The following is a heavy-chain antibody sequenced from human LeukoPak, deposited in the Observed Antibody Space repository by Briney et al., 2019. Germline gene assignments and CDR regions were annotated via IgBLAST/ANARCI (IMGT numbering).Heavy chain of an antibody. CDR1: GGSFSGYY. CDR3: APRDTAMVMRE. CDR2: INHSGST. J-gene: IGHJ4*02. D-gene: IGHD5-18*01. Sequence: SDTLSLTCAVYGGSFSGYYWSWIPQPPGKGLEWTGEINHSGSTKSTPSPKSRVTISVDTSKNEFWPKLCSAIGADTAVYYCAPRDTAMVMREWGQGSLVTVS. V-gene: IGHV4-34*01.